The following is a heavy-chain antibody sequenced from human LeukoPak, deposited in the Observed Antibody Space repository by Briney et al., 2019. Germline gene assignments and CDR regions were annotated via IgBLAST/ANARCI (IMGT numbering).Heavy chain of an antibody. CDR1: GYSVTSYG. J-gene: IGHJ1*01. CDR2: ISAYHRNT. CDR3: PRDVRDYFPLY. V-gene: IGHV1-18*01. D-gene: IGHD2/OR15-2a*01. Sequence: ASVTVSCTSSGYSVTSYGISWGRQAQGQGLGWMGWISAYHRNTNYPQKLQRTLTMTTHPSTSPAYIELRSLRSDDTAVYYCPRDVRDYFPLYWGQGTLVPVSS.